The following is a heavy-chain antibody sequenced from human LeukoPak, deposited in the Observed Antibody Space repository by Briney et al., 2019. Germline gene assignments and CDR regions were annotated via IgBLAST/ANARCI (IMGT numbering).Heavy chain of an antibody. CDR2: IYSGGST. V-gene: IGHV3-66*02. J-gene: IGHJ6*03. Sequence: GGSLRLSCAASGFTFSSYAMSWVRQAPGKGLEWVSVIYSGGSTYYADSVKGRFTISRDNSKNTLYLQMNSLRAEDTAVYYCAREGSRTVYYYYYYMDVWGKGTTVTVSS. D-gene: IGHD4-11*01. CDR3: AREGSRTVYYYYYYMDV. CDR1: GFTFSSYA.